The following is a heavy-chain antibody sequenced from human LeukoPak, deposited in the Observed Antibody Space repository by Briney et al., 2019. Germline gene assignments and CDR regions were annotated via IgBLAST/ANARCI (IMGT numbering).Heavy chain of an antibody. CDR1: GFTFSTYA. D-gene: IGHD5-18*01. J-gene: IGHJ4*02. Sequence: PGGSLRLSCAASGFTFSTYAMTWVRQAPAKGLEWVSAISGSGGSTYYADSVKGRFTISRDNSKHTLYLQMNSLRAEDTAVYYCAKVYPTPDTAMVQYWGQGTLVTVSS. CDR2: ISGSGGST. CDR3: AKVYPTPDTAMVQY. V-gene: IGHV3-23*01.